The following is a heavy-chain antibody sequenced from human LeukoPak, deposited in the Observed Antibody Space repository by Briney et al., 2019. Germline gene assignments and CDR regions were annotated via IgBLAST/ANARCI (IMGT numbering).Heavy chain of an antibody. J-gene: IGHJ6*03. Sequence: VASVKVSCKASGGTFSSYVINWVQQAPGQGLEWMGGIIPIFGTANYAQKFQGRVTITTDESASAAYLELSSLRSEDTAVYYCAREGHSSSWYGGYYYYMDVWGKGTTVTVSS. CDR2: IIPIFGTA. V-gene: IGHV1-69*05. CDR1: GGTFSSYV. D-gene: IGHD6-13*01. CDR3: AREGHSSSWYGGYYYYMDV.